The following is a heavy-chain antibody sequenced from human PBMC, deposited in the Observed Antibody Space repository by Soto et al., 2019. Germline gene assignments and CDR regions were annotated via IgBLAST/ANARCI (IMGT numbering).Heavy chain of an antibody. CDR3: ARHVLPCTASTCYGIAV. V-gene: IGHV5-51*01. CDR1: GYNFANYW. J-gene: IGHJ6*02. CDR2: IYPGDSNT. Sequence: PGESLKISCRGSGYNFANYWIGWVRQMPGKGLEWMGIIYPGDSNTRYSPSFQGQVTISADKSVSAAYLQWNSLNASDTAMYYCARHVLPCTASTCYGIAVWGQGTTVTVSS.